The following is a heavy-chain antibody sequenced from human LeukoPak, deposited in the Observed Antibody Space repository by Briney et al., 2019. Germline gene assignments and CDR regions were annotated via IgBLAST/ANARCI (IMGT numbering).Heavy chain of an antibody. CDR2: INPNNGGT. CDR1: GYTFTVYY. J-gene: IGHJ4*02. V-gene: IGHV1-2*02. D-gene: IGHD1-1*01. CDR3: ARGGRKIDYQRQLERQGVDY. Sequence: ALVKVSCTASGYTFTVYYMHWVRQAPGQGLEWMGWINPNNGGTNYAQKFQGRVTMTRDTSISTAYMELSRLGSDDTAVYYCARGGRKIDYQRQLERQGVDYWGQGTLVTVSS.